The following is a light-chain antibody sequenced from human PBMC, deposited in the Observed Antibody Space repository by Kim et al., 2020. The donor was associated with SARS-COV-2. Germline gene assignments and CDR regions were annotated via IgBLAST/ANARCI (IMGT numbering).Light chain of an antibody. Sequence: QSVLTQPPSVSGAPGQRVTFSCTGSTSNIGAGYDVHWYQQLPGSAPKLLIFGDDKRPSGVPDRFSGSKSGTSASLAITGLRTEDEADYYCQSYDGSLKTWMFGGGTKLTVL. V-gene: IGLV1-40*01. CDR1: TSNIGAGYD. J-gene: IGLJ3*02. CDR3: QSYDGSLKTWM. CDR2: GDD.